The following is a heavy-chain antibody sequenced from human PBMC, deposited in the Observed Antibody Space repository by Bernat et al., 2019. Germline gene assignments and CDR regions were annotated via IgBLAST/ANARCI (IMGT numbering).Heavy chain of an antibody. CDR3: AKNDYYDSSGNLGSVDY. CDR1: GFTFSSYG. CDR2: ISYDGSNK. Sequence: QVQLVESGGGVVQPGRSLRLSCAASGFTFSSYGMHWVRQAPGKGLEWVAVISYDGSNKYYADSVKGRFTISRDNSKNTLYLQMNSLRAEDTAVYYCAKNDYYDSSGNLGSVDYWGQGTLVTVSS. J-gene: IGHJ4*02. D-gene: IGHD3-22*01. V-gene: IGHV3-30*18.